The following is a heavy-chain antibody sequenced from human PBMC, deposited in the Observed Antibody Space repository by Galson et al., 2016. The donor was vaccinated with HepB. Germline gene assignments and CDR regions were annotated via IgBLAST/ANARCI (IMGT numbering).Heavy chain of an antibody. Sequence: SLRLSCAASGFTFNSYAMNWVRQAAGKGLEWVSLISGSGGIRHYADSVKGRFTNSRDNSENTVYLQMNSLRAEDTAVDYWPKDTNPGGYAPHDWGQGTLVSVSS. CDR1: GFTFNSYA. J-gene: IGHJ4*02. CDR2: ISGSGGIR. V-gene: IGHV3-23*01. D-gene: IGHD2-2*01. CDR3: PKDTNPGGYAPHD.